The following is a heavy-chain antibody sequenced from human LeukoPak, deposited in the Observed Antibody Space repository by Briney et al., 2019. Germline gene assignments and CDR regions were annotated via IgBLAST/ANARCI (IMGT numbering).Heavy chain of an antibody. CDR3: AKGVRFGELLASFYFDY. J-gene: IGHJ4*02. V-gene: IGHV3-9*01. D-gene: IGHD3-10*01. CDR2: ISWNSGSI. Sequence: HAGGSLRLSCAASGFTFDDYAMHWVRQAPGKGLEWVSGISWNSGSIGYADSVKGRFTISRDNAKNSLYLQMYSLRAEDTALYYCAKGVRFGELLASFYFDYWGQGTLVTVSS. CDR1: GFTFDDYA.